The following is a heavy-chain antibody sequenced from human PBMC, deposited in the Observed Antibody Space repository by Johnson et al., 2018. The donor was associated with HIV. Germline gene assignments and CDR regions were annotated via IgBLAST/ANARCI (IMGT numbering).Heavy chain of an antibody. CDR2: ISYDGSNK. J-gene: IGHJ3*02. CDR3: ARGGYSGSYWGPGAFDI. Sequence: QVQLVESGGGVVQPGTSLRLSCAASGFTFSSFAMHWVRQAPGKGLEWMAFISYDGSNKYYADSVKGRFTIFRDNSKNTLYLQMNSLRAEDTAVYYCARGGYSGSYWGPGAFDI. D-gene: IGHD1-26*01. CDR1: GFTFSSFA. V-gene: IGHV3-30*04.